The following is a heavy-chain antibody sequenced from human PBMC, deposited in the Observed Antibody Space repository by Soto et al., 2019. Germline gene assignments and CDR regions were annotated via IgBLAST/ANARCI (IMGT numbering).Heavy chain of an antibody. V-gene: IGHV3-74*01. CDR2: INTDGSST. CDR1: GFIFSSDW. D-gene: IGHD5-18*01. J-gene: IGHJ4*02. Sequence: PGGSLRLSCAASGFIFSSDWMHWVRQAPGGGLVWVSRINTDGSSTTYADSVKGRFTISRDNSKNTLYLQMNSLRAEDTAVYYCARHGYNYGGGYFDYWGQGTLVTVSS. CDR3: ARHGYNYGGGYFDY.